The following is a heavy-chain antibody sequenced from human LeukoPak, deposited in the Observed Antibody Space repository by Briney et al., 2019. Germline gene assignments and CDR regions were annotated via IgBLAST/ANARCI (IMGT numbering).Heavy chain of an antibody. J-gene: IGHJ5*02. CDR1: GFTFHTSA. Sequence: SVKVSCKASGFTFHTSAMQWVRQARGQRLEWIGWIVLGSGNAVYSHKFHDRVIITRDMSTSTVYMELDSLGSEDTAVYYCAAQRGASLHDFWSTRLFDPWGQGTLVTVSS. CDR3: AAQRGASLHDFWSTRLFDP. CDR2: IVLGSGNA. V-gene: IGHV1-58*02. D-gene: IGHD3-3*01.